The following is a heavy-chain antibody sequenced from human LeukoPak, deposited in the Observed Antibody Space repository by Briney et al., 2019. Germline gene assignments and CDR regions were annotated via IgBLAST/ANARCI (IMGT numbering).Heavy chain of an antibody. Sequence: TGGSLRHSCAASGFTFSDYYMSWIRQAPGKGLEWVSYISSSSSYTNYADSVKGRFTISRDNAKNSLYLQMNSLRAEDTAVYYCARDLNTMVRGVPDYWGQGTLVTVSS. V-gene: IGHV3-11*06. J-gene: IGHJ4*02. CDR1: GFTFSDYY. CDR2: ISSSSSYT. CDR3: ARDLNTMVRGVPDY. D-gene: IGHD3-10*01.